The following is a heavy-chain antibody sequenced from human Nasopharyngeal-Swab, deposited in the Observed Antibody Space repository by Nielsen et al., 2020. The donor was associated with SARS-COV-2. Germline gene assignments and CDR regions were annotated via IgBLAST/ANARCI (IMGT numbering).Heavy chain of an antibody. Sequence: SETLSLTCAVSGGSISSSNWWSWVRQPPGKGLEWIGEIYHSGSTNYNPSLKSRVTISVDKSKNQFSLKLSSVTAADTAVYYYARDIKPLGYCSSTSCYDYYYYYMDVWGKGTTVTVSS. J-gene: IGHJ6*03. CDR2: IYHSGST. D-gene: IGHD2-2*01. CDR3: ARDIKPLGYCSSTSCYDYYYYYMDV. V-gene: IGHV4-4*02. CDR1: GGSISSSNW.